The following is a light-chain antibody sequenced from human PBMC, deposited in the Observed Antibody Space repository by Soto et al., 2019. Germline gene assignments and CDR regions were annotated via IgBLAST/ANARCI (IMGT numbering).Light chain of an antibody. J-gene: IGLJ2*01. CDR3: ATWDDGLSGPV. Sequence: QSVLTQPPSASGTPGQRVTISCSGSSSNIGSNTVNWYQQLPGTAPKLLICSNNQRPSGVPDRFSGSKSGTSASLAISGLQSEDEDDYYCATWDDGLSGPVFGGGTNLTVL. CDR1: SSNIGSNT. V-gene: IGLV1-44*01. CDR2: SNN.